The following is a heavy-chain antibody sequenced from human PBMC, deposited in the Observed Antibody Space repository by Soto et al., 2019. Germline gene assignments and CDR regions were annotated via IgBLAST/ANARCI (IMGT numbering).Heavy chain of an antibody. J-gene: IGHJ4*02. CDR2: IYYTGYT. CDR3: ARHGSRDVVRFDY. V-gene: IGHV4-59*08. Sequence: HVQLRESGPGLVQPSETLSLTCTVSGDSIRGYYWNWIRQTPGEGLEWIGSIYYTGYTYYNPSLQSRVTLSLDTSKSRFALNLTSVTAADTAMYYCARHGSRDVVRFDYWGQGILVSVSS. D-gene: IGHD2-15*01. CDR1: GDSIRGYY.